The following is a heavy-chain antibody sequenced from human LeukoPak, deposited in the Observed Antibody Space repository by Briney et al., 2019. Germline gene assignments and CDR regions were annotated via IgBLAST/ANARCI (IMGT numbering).Heavy chain of an antibody. CDR1: GGTFSSYA. J-gene: IGHJ4*02. CDR3: ARDAYCSGGRCYPPYNIDS. D-gene: IGHD2-15*01. V-gene: IGHV1-69*04. CDR2: IIPILGIA. Sequence: GASVKVSCKASGGTFSSYAISWVRQAPGQGLEWMGRIIPILGIANYAQKFQGRVTITADKSTSTAYMELSSLRSEDTAVYYCARDAYCSGGRCYPPYNIDSWGQGTLVTDSS.